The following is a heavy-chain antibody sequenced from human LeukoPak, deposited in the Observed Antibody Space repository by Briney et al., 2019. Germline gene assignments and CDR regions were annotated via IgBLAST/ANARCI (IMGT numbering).Heavy chain of an antibody. CDR2: IYYSGST. CDR3: ARGSYYYDSSGYYYYYYYMDV. Sequence: PSETLSLTCTVSGGSISSYYWSWIRQPPGKGLEWIGYIYYSGSTNYNHSLKSRVTISVDTSKNQFSLKLSSVTAADTAVYYCARGSYYYDSSGYYYYYYYMDVWGKGTTVTVSS. V-gene: IGHV4-59*01. D-gene: IGHD3-22*01. J-gene: IGHJ6*03. CDR1: GGSISSYY.